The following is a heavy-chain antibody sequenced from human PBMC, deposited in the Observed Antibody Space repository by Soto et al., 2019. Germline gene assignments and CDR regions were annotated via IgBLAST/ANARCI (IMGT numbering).Heavy chain of an antibody. CDR2: INHSGSA. V-gene: IGHV4-34*01. D-gene: IGHD2-8*01. CDR3: ARVGIGYCTNGVCYPIRYYYYYGMDV. J-gene: IGHJ6*02. Sequence: SCIRQXPGKGLEWIGEINHSGSANYNPSLRIRVTRSVDTSKEQFSLKLSSVTAADTAAYYCARVGIGYCTNGVCYPIRYYYYYGMDVWGQGTTVTVS.